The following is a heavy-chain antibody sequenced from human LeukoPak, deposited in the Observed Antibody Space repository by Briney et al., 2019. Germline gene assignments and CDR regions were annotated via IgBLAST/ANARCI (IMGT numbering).Heavy chain of an antibody. Sequence: GASGKVCCKASGYTFTSYGISWVRQAPGQGLEWMGWISAYNGNTNYAQKLQGRVTMTTDTYTSTAYMEVRSLRSNETAVYNCAREPTWNDQKPFDSWGQGTWSPSPQ. J-gene: IGHJ4*02. D-gene: IGHD1-1*01. CDR1: GYTFTSYG. CDR3: AREPTWNDQKPFDS. CDR2: ISAYNGNT. V-gene: IGHV1-18*01.